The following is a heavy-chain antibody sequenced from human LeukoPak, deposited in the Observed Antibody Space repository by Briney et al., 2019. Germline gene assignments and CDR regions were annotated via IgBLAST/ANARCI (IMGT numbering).Heavy chain of an antibody. CDR3: ARVRAAAGPQPQLYYYYYGMDV. V-gene: IGHV1-2*02. J-gene: IGHJ6*02. CDR2: INPNSGGT. CDR1: GYTFTGYY. D-gene: IGHD6-13*01. Sequence: APVKVSCKASGYTFTGYYMHWVRQAPGQGLEWMGWINPNSGGTNYAQKFQGRVTMTRDTSISTAYMELSRLRSDDTAVYYCARVRAAAGPQPQLYYYYYGMDVWGQGTTVTVSS.